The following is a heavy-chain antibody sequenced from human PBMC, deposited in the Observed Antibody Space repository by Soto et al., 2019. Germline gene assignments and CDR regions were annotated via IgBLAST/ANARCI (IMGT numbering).Heavy chain of an antibody. CDR1: GFTFDDYA. CDR2: ISWNSGSI. Sequence: EVQLVESGGGLVQPGRSLRLSCAASGFTFDDYAMHWVRQAPGKGLAWVSGISWNSGSIGYADSVKGRFTISRDNAKNSLYLQMNSLRAEDTALYYCAKVNWNYDYYYYMDVWGKGTTVTVSS. J-gene: IGHJ6*03. V-gene: IGHV3-9*01. CDR3: AKVNWNYDYYYYMDV. D-gene: IGHD1-1*01.